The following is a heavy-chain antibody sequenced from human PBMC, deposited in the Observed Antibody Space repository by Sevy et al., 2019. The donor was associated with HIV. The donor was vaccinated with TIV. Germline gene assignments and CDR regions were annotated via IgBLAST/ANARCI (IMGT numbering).Heavy chain of an antibody. Sequence: GGSLRLSCAASGFTFSNYAIHWVRQAPGKGLDWVATISYDVNNKYYADSVKGRFTISRDNSKNTLYLQMNSLGAEDTALYYCASSITAVGDYWGQGTLVTVSS. CDR3: ASSITAVGDY. CDR1: GFTFSNYA. CDR2: ISYDVNNK. V-gene: IGHV3-30-3*01. J-gene: IGHJ4*02. D-gene: IGHD6-25*01.